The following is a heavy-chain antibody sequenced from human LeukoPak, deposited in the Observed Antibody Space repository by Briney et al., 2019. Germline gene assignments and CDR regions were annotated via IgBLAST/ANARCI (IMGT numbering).Heavy chain of an antibody. J-gene: IGHJ4*02. Sequence: GASVTVSCKASGYTFIDYYMHWVRQAPGQGLEWMGWINPKNGGTRYSQKFQGRVTMTRDRSISTVYMEVTGLESDDTAVYYCARSSGFSRFDYWGQGALVTVSS. CDR1: GYTFIDYY. CDR3: ARSSGFSRFDY. CDR2: INPKNGGT. D-gene: IGHD6-19*01. V-gene: IGHV1-2*02.